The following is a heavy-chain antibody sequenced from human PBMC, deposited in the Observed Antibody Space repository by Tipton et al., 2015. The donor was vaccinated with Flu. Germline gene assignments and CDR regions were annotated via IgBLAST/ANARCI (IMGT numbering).Heavy chain of an antibody. V-gene: IGHV4-38-2*01. Sequence: TLSLTCSVSGDSIGRRYYWGWIRQPPGKGLEWIGNIHRAGNTYYNPSLKSRVTMSIDRSKNQFSLRLSSVTAADTAVYYCARMEWTVTTPRYFDLWGRGTLVTVSS. CDR3: ARMEWTVTTPRYFDL. J-gene: IGHJ2*01. CDR1: GDSIGRRYY. CDR2: IHRAGNT. D-gene: IGHD4-17*01.